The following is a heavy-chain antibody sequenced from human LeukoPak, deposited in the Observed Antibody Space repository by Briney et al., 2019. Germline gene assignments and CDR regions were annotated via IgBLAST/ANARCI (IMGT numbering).Heavy chain of an antibody. V-gene: IGHV3-21*01. J-gene: IGHJ6*03. CDR2: ISSSSSYI. CDR1: GSTFSSYS. D-gene: IGHD3-10*01. Sequence: GGSLRLSCAASGSTFSSYSMNWVRQAPGKGLEWVSSISSSSSYIYYADSVKGRFTISRDNAKNSLYLQMNSLRAEDTAVYYCARLIRSITMVRGVSYYYYMDVWGKGTTVTVSS. CDR3: ARLIRSITMVRGVSYYYYMDV.